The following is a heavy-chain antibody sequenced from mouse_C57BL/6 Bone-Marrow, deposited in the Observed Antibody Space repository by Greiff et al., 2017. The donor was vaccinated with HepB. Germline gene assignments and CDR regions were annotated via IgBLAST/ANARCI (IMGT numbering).Heavy chain of an antibody. J-gene: IGHJ1*03. V-gene: IGHV7-3*01. D-gene: IGHD1-1*01. Sequence: EVQGVESGGGLVQPGGSLSLSCAASGFTFTDYYMSWVRQPPGKALEWLGFIRNKANGYTTEYSASVKGRFTISRDNSQSILYLQMNALRAEDSATYYCARFPSYYYGSSYWYFDVWGTGTTVTVSS. CDR1: GFTFTDYY. CDR2: IRNKANGYTT. CDR3: ARFPSYYYGSSYWYFDV.